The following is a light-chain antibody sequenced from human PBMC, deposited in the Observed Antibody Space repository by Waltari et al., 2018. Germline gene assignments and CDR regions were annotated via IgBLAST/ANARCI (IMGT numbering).Light chain of an antibody. J-gene: IGKJ4*01. V-gene: IGKV3-20*01. CDR2: GAS. Sequence: IVLTPSPGTLSVSPGEGATLSCRTSQPIRTTYLAWYQQNPGQPPTLLIYGASSRATGVPDRFTGSGSGTDFSLTISSLEPEDFATYYCQQYDSSPLTFGGGTKVEIK. CDR1: QPIRTTY. CDR3: QQYDSSPLT.